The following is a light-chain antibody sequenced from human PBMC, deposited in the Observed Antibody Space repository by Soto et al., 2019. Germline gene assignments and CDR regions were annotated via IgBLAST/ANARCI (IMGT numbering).Light chain of an antibody. CDR2: TSN. Sequence: QSVPTQPPSASGTPGQRVTDSCSGGRSNVGTYPVNWYQQQLPGTAPKLLINTSNQRPSGVPDRFSASKSGTSASLAISGLQSEDEATYYCSAWDATLYGPVFGGETKLTVL. CDR3: SAWDATLYGPV. J-gene: IGLJ2*01. CDR1: RSNVGTYP. V-gene: IGLV1-44*01.